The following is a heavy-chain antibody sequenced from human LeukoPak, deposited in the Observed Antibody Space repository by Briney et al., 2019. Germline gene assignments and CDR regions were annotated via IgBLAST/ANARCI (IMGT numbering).Heavy chain of an antibody. J-gene: IGHJ4*02. V-gene: IGHV4-31*03. CDR1: GGSINSGGYY. Sequence: SETLSLTCTVSGGSINSGGYYWTWIRQHPGKGLEWIGYIYYSGSTYYNPSLKSRLTISLDTSENQFSLKLTSVTAADTAVYYCASHDRSDQGYFDYWGQGTLVTVSS. CDR2: IYYSGST. D-gene: IGHD3-22*01. CDR3: ASHDRSDQGYFDY.